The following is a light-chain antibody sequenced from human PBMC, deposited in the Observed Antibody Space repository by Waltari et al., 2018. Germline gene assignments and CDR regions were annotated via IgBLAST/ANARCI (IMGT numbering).Light chain of an antibody. CDR2: GTN. J-gene: IGLJ3*02. V-gene: IGLV1-40*01. CDR3: QSFDIRLSGGVV. Sequence: QSVLTQPPSMSGAPGQRVTISCTGLSSNIGAVHDLHWYKVFPGTAPKLLINGTNNRPSGVPDRFSGSKSDTSASLAIGGLQAEDEADYYCQSFDIRLSGGVVFGGGTKVTVL. CDR1: SSNIGAVHD.